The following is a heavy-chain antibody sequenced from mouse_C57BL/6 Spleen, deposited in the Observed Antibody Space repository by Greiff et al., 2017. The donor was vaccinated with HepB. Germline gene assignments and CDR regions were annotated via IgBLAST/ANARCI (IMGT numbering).Heavy chain of an antibody. CDR2: IDPSDSYT. Sequence: QVQLQQPGAELVMPGASVKLSCKASGYTFTSYWMHWVKQRPGQGLEWIGEIDPSDSYTNYNQKFKGKSTLTVDKSSSTAYMQLSSLTSEDSAVYYCASITGNFDYWGQGTTLTVSS. D-gene: IGHD4-1*01. V-gene: IGHV1-69*01. CDR3: ASITGNFDY. CDR1: GYTFTSYW. J-gene: IGHJ2*01.